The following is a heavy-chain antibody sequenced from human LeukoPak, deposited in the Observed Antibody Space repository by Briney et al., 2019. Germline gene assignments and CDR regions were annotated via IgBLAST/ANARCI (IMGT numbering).Heavy chain of an antibody. D-gene: IGHD1-26*01. CDR2: IIPIFGKA. Sequence: GASVKVSCKASGGTFSSYAITWVRQAPGQGLEWMGGIIPIFGKAKYAQKFQGRVTITADESTSTAYMELSSLRSEDTAVYYCARDRLVGASTCFAYWGQGTLVTVSS. J-gene: IGHJ4*02. CDR3: ARDRLVGASTCFAY. CDR1: GGTFSSYA. V-gene: IGHV1-69*13.